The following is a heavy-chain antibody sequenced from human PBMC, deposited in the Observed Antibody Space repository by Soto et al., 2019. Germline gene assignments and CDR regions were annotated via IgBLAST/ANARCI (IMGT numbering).Heavy chain of an antibody. D-gene: IGHD5-12*01. J-gene: IGHJ3*02. CDR1: GYTFTHYG. CDR3: ARDRDYSAYVYDAFDI. CDR2: ISGYNGDT. Sequence: ASVKVSCKASGYTFTHYGITWVRQAPGQGLEWMGWISGYNGDTKYAQKSQGRVTMTTDTSTSTAYMELRSLRSEDTAVYYCARDRDYSAYVYDAFDIWGQGTTVTVPS. V-gene: IGHV1-18*01.